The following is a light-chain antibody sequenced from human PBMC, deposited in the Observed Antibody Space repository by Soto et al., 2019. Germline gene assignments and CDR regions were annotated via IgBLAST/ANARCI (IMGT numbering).Light chain of an antibody. CDR2: DVS. V-gene: IGLV2-8*01. CDR3: SSYAGTNIPVV. Sequence: QSVLTQPPSASGSPGQSVTISCTGSSSDVGGYNFVSWYQQHPGKAPQLMIYDVSERPSGVPDRFSGSKSGNTASLTVSGLQADDEADYYCSSYAGTNIPVVFGGGTKLTVL. J-gene: IGLJ2*01. CDR1: SSDVGGYNF.